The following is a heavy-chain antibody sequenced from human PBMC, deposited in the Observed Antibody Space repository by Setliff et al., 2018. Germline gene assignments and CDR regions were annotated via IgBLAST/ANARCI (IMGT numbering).Heavy chain of an antibody. J-gene: IGHJ6*03. CDR1: GYTFTSYG. D-gene: IGHD3-22*01. CDR2: TIPMFGTT. Sequence: SVKVSCKASGYTFTSYGINWVRQAPGQGLEWMGGTIPMFGTTEYAQKFQGRLTIITDESTNTAFMQLSSLRSDDTAVYYCVREGVDSRSSTDYRYYMDVWG. V-gene: IGHV1-69*05. CDR3: VREGVDSRSSTDYRYYMDV.